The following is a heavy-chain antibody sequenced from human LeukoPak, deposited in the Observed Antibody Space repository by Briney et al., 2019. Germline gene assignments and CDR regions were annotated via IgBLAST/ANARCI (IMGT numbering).Heavy chain of an antibody. D-gene: IGHD6-25*01. Sequence: PGGSLRLSCAASGFTFTSHSMKWVRQAPGKGLEWVSSIGSRSTSIYYADSVKGRFTISRDNAKNSLYLQMNSLRAEDTAVYYCARESSESFDIWGQGTVVTVSS. CDR1: GFTFTSHS. CDR2: IGSRSTSI. J-gene: IGHJ3*02. V-gene: IGHV3-21*01. CDR3: ARESSESFDI.